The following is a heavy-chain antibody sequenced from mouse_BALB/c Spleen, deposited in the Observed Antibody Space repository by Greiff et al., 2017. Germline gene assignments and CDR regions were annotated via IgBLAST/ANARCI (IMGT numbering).Heavy chain of an antibody. CDR2: INPYNGDT. CDR1: GYSFTGYF. Sequence: VHVKQSGPELVKPGASVKISCKASGYSFTGYFMNWVKQSHGKSLEWIGRINPYNGDTFYNQKFKGKATLTVDKSSSTAHMELLSLTSEDSAVYYCGKGGNYYAMDYWGQGTSVTVSS. D-gene: IGHD2-1*01. J-gene: IGHJ4*01. CDR3: GKGGNYYAMDY. V-gene: IGHV1-37*01.